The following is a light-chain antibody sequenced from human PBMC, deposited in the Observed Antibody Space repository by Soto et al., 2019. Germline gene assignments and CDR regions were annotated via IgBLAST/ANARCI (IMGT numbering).Light chain of an antibody. Sequence: QSVLTQPASVSGSPGQSITISCTGTSSDIGSYNRVSWYQQPPGTAPKLIIYEVNNRPSGVPDRFSGSKSGNTASLTISGLLAQDEAAYYCHSFTNSSTYVSGNGTKVTV. CDR1: SSDIGSYNR. CDR3: HSFTNSSTYV. V-gene: IGLV2-18*02. J-gene: IGLJ1*01. CDR2: EVN.